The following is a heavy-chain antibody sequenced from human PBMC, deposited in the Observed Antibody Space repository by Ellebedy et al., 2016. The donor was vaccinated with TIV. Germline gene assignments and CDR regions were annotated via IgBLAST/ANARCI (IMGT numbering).Heavy chain of an antibody. CDR3: ARDQLGGLAGLDH. D-gene: IGHD3-16*01. CDR1: GFTFTSYG. CDR2: ISVYNGNT. J-gene: IGHJ4*02. Sequence: AASVKVSCKASGFTFTSYGISWVRQAPGQGLEWMGWISVYNGNTKYAQKFQDRGVMSTDTSTSTAFMQLRSLRSDDTAVYYCARDQLGGLAGLDHWGQGTLVTVSS. V-gene: IGHV1-18*04.